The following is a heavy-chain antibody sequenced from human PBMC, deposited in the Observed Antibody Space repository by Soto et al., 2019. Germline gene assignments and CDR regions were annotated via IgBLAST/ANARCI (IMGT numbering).Heavy chain of an antibody. J-gene: IGHJ4*02. CDR2: INSDGSST. Sequence: EVQLVESGGGLVQPGGSLRLSCAASGFTFSSYWMHWVRQAPGKGLVWVSRINSDGSSTSYADSVKGRFTISRDNAKNTLYLQMNSLRAEDTAVYYCASPYYYDSSGYYPVGYWGQGTLVTVSS. D-gene: IGHD3-22*01. V-gene: IGHV3-74*01. CDR3: ASPYYYDSSGYYPVGY. CDR1: GFTFSSYW.